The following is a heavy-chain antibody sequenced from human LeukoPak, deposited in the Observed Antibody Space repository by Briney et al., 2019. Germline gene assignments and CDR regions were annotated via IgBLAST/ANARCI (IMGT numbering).Heavy chain of an antibody. CDR1: GFTFSSYS. Sequence: GGSLRLSCAASGFTFSSYSMNWVRQAPGKGLEWVSSISSSSSYIYYADSVKGRFTISRDNAKNSLYLQMNSLRAEDTAVYYCARVTSDYDFWSGVYPFDCWGQGTLVTVSS. D-gene: IGHD3-3*01. V-gene: IGHV3-21*01. CDR3: ARVTSDYDFWSGVYPFDC. J-gene: IGHJ4*02. CDR2: ISSSSSYI.